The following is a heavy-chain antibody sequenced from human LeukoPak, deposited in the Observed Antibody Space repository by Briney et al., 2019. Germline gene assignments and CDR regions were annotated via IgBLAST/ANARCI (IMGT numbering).Heavy chain of an antibody. CDR1: GYTFTSYA. D-gene: IGHD6-19*01. Sequence: GASVKVSCKASGYTFTSYAMHWVRQAPGQRLEWMGWINAGNGNTKYSQKFQGRVTMTRDTSTSTVYMELSSLRSEDTAVYYCARVAPGERFAVAGLPDYYYYGMDVWGQGTTVTVSS. V-gene: IGHV1-3*01. CDR3: ARVAPGERFAVAGLPDYYYYGMDV. J-gene: IGHJ6*02. CDR2: INAGNGNT.